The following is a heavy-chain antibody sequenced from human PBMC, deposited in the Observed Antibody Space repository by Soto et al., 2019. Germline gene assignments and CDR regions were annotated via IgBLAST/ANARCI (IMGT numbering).Heavy chain of an antibody. CDR3: AKARRGSWHEGYYFHN. CDR1: GFTFISYG. V-gene: IGHV3-30*18. Sequence: LRLSCAASGFTFISYGMHWVRQAPGKGLEWLAVMSYDGRDKYYADSVRGRFTISRDNSKNTVYLQLNSLRVEDTAVYYCAKARRGSWHEGYYFHNCGQGTLVTVYS. J-gene: IGHJ4*02. D-gene: IGHD2-15*01. CDR2: MSYDGRDK.